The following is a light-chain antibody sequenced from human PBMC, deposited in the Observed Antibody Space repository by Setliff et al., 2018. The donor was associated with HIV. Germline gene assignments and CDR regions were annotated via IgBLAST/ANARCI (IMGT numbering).Light chain of an antibody. CDR1: SSDVGGYNY. V-gene: IGLV2-14*01. CDR3: SSYTSSSTPYV. J-gene: IGLJ1*01. Sequence: SALTQPASVSGSPGQSITISCTGTSSDVGGYNYVSWYQQHPGKAPKLMIYEVSNRPSGVSNRFSGSKSGNTASLTISGLQAGDEADYYCSSYTSSSTPYVFGTGTRSPS. CDR2: EVS.